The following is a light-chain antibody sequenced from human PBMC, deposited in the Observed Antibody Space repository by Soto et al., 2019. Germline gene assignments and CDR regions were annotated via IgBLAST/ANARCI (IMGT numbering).Light chain of an antibody. CDR1: SSNIGSHT. V-gene: IGLV1-44*01. CDR2: TNN. Sequence: SVLTPPPPAAWAPGPRGSLSFFGRSSNIGSHTIAWYQHFPGKAPKVLIYTNNQRPSGVPDRFSGSKSGTSASLAISGLQSDDEADYFCAAWDDSLNGYVFGTGTRSPS. J-gene: IGLJ1*01. CDR3: AAWDDSLNGYV.